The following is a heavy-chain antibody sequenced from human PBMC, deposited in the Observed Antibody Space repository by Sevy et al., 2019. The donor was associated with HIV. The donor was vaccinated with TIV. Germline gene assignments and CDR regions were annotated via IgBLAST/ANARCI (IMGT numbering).Heavy chain of an antibody. CDR2: RKQDGSEK. Sequence: GGSLRLSCAASGFTFSSYWMSWVRQAPGKGLEWVAIRKQDGSEKYYVDSVKGRFTISRDNAKNSLYLQMNSLRAEDTAVYYCARDVPGIASIAAAGFDYWGQGTLVTVSS. CDR3: ARDVPGIASIAAAGFDY. J-gene: IGHJ4*02. D-gene: IGHD6-13*01. V-gene: IGHV3-7*01. CDR1: GFTFSSYW.